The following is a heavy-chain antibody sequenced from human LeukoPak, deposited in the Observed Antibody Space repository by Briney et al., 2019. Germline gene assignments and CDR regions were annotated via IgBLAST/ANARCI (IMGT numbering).Heavy chain of an antibody. Sequence: SETLSLTCTVSGGSISSYYWSWIRQPPGKGLEWIGYIQNTGSTNYNPSLKSRVSISKDTSKNQFSLKLSPVTAADTAVYYCARHGSGWSFDYWGQGTLVTVSS. D-gene: IGHD6-19*01. J-gene: IGHJ4*02. CDR1: GGSISSYY. CDR2: IQNTGST. V-gene: IGHV4-59*01. CDR3: ARHGSGWSFDY.